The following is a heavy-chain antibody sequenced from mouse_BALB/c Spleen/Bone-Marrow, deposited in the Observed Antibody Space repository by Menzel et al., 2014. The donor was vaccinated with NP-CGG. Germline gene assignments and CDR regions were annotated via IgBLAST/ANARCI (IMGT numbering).Heavy chain of an antibody. V-gene: IGHV2-6-1*01. D-gene: IGHD2-1*01. CDR1: GFSLTSYG. Sequence: QVQLQQSGPGLVAPSQSLSITCTISGFSLTSYGVHWVRQPSGKGLEWLVVIWSDGSTTYNSALKSRLSISKDNSKSQVFLKMNSLQTDDTAMYYCARNGNFYAMDYWGQGASVTVSS. J-gene: IGHJ4*01. CDR3: ARNGNFYAMDY. CDR2: IWSDGST.